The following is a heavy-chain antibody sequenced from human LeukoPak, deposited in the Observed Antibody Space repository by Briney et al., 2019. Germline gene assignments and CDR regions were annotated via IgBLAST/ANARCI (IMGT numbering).Heavy chain of an antibody. Sequence: SVKVSCKASGGTLSSYAISWVRQAPGQGREWMGRIIPIFGIASYAQKFQGRVTITADKSTSTAYMELSSLRSEDTAVYYCARQGADQLLFDYWGQGTLVTVSS. CDR2: IIPIFGIA. J-gene: IGHJ4*02. CDR1: GGTLSSYA. V-gene: IGHV1-69*04. CDR3: ARQGADQLLFDY. D-gene: IGHD2-2*01.